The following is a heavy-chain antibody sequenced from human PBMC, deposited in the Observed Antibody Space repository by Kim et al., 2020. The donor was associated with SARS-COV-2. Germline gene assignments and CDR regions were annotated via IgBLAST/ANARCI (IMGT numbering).Heavy chain of an antibody. Sequence: VKVSCKASGGTFSSYAISWVRQAPGQGLEWMGGIIPIFGTANYAQKFQGRVTITADESTSTAYMELSSVRSEDTAVYYCARDQSVLGYCSSTSCPYYYYGMDVWGQGTTVTVSS. CDR2: IIPIFGTA. V-gene: IGHV1-69*01. J-gene: IGHJ6*02. CDR3: ARDQSVLGYCSSTSCPYYYYGMDV. D-gene: IGHD2-2*01. CDR1: GGTFSSYA.